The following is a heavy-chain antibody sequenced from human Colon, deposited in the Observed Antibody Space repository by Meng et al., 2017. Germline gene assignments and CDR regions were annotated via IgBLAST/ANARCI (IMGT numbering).Heavy chain of an antibody. Sequence: VQLVQSEVELKKPGASVKVSCKASGYTFTSHAMNWVRQAPGQGLEWMGWINTKTGNPTYAQGFTGRFVFSLDTSINTAYLHIRTLKSDDTAVYYCARGGWLRIGPLADSWGQGTLVTVSS. V-gene: IGHV7-4-1*02. CDR3: ARGGWLRIGPLADS. D-gene: IGHD5-12*01. J-gene: IGHJ5*01. CDR1: GYTFTSHA. CDR2: INTKTGNP.